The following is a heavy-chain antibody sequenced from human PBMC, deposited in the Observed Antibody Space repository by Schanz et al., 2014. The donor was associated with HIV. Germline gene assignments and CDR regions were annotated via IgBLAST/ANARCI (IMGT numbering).Heavy chain of an antibody. CDR1: GGSLSGYY. D-gene: IGHD3-10*01. J-gene: IGHJ4*02. CDR3: ARAGYYFGSGSSFPLAY. Sequence: QVQLQQWGAGLLRPSETLSLTCAVYGGSLSGYYWSWVRQPPGKGLEWIGEIYHTGSTTSNPSLKSRVTMSEDTSKNQFSLKLSSVTAADTALYYCARAGYYFGSGSSFPLAYWGQGTLVTVSS. V-gene: IGHV4-34*01. CDR2: IYHTGST.